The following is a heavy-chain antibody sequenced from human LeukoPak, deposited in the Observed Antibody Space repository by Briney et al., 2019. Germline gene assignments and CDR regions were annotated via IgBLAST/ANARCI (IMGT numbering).Heavy chain of an antibody. CDR1: GGSIRSGDYY. Sequence: SQTLSLTCTVSGGSIRSGDYYWSWIRQPPGKGLEWIGYIYYSGSTYYTPSLRGRVTISVDTSKNQFSLNLSSVTAADTAVYYCASLRSDSSGYYNLRIDYWDQGTLVTVSS. CDR2: IYYSGST. V-gene: IGHV4-30-4*01. D-gene: IGHD3-22*01. CDR3: ASLRSDSSGYYNLRIDY. J-gene: IGHJ4*02.